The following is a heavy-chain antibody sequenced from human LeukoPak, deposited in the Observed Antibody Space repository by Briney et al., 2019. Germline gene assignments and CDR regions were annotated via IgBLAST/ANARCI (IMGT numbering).Heavy chain of an antibody. CDR2: IYYSGST. D-gene: IGHD3/OR15-3a*01. CDR3: ARRGYWTTDY. Sequence: SETLSLTCTVSGGSISSYYWSWIRQPPGKGLEWIGYIYYSGSTNYNPSLKSRVTISVDTSKNQFSLKLSSVTAADTAVYYCARRGYWTTDYWGQGTLVTVSS. V-gene: IGHV4-59*12. J-gene: IGHJ4*02. CDR1: GGSISSYY.